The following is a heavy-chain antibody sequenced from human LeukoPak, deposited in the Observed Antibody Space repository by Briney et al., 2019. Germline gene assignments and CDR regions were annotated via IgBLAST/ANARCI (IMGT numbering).Heavy chain of an antibody. CDR1: GGTITSTNW. CDR2: ISLNGVT. D-gene: IGHD2-8*01. Sequence: PSGTLSLTCGASGGTITSTNWWSWVRQTPGQGLEWIGEISLNGVTNYNPSLNSRVTMLLDTSRNHLSLNLTSVTAADTAVYYCSRENGAFSPFGYWGQGTLVTVPS. J-gene: IGHJ4*02. CDR3: SRENGAFSPFGY. V-gene: IGHV4-4*02.